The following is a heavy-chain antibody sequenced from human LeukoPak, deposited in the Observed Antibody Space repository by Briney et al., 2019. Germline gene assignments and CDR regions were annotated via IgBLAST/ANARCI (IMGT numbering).Heavy chain of an antibody. Sequence: SETLSLTCTVSGGSISSSSYYWGWIRQPPGKGLEWIGSIYYSGSTYYNPSLKSRVTISVDTSKNQFSLKLSSVTAANTAVYYCARDPGRDDYVWGSYRSGYFDYWGQGTLVTVSS. CDR3: ARDPGRDDYVWGSYRSGYFDY. CDR2: IYYSGST. J-gene: IGHJ4*02. V-gene: IGHV4-39*07. D-gene: IGHD3-16*02. CDR1: GGSISSSSYY.